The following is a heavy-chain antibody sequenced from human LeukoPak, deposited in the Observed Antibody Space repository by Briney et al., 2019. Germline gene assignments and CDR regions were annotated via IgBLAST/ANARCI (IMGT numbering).Heavy chain of an antibody. CDR3: ARRAGIAVAVPPLYYYYYMDV. V-gene: IGHV4-39*07. CDR1: GGSISSSSYY. D-gene: IGHD6-19*01. Sequence: PSETLSLTCTVSGGSISSSSYYWGWIRQPPGKGLEWIGSIYYSGSTYYNPSLKSRVTISVDTSKNQFSLKLSSVTAADTAVYYCARRAGIAVAVPPLYYYYYMDVWGKGTTVTVSS. CDR2: IYYSGST. J-gene: IGHJ6*03.